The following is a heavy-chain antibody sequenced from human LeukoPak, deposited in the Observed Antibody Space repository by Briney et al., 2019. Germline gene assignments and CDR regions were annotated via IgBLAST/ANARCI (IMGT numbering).Heavy chain of an antibody. CDR1: GGSISSHY. CDR2: IYYSGST. V-gene: IGHV4-59*11. Sequence: SETLSLTCTVSGGSISSHYWSWIRQPPGKGLEWIGYIYYSGSTNYNPSLKSRVTISVDTSKNHFSLHLDSVTPEDTAVYYCARDHWYDILSFDYWGQGTLVTVSS. D-gene: IGHD3-9*01. J-gene: IGHJ4*02. CDR3: ARDHWYDILSFDY.